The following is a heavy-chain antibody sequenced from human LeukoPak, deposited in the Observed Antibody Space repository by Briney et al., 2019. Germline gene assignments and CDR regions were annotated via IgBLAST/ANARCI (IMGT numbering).Heavy chain of an antibody. J-gene: IGHJ4*02. V-gene: IGHV3-21*01. CDR3: AREDPYFDY. CDR1: GFTFNTYS. Sequence: GGSLRLSCAASGFTFNTYSMSWVRQAPGKGLEWVSIISRASESIFYADSVKGRFTISRDNAKNSLYLQMNSLRAEDTAVYYCAREDPYFDYWGQGTLVTVSS. CDR2: ISRASESI.